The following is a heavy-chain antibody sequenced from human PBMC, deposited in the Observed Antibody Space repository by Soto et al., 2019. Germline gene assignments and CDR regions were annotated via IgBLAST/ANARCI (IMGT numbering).Heavy chain of an antibody. CDR2: ISGSGGST. Sequence: GGSLRLSRAASGFTFSRYSMNWVRQAPGKGLEWVSAISGSGGSTYYADSVKGRFTISRDNSKNTLYLQMNSLRAEDTAVYYCAKDRSTYYLVPPFDPWGQGTLVTVSS. V-gene: IGHV3-23*01. CDR1: GFTFSRYS. J-gene: IGHJ5*02. CDR3: AKDRSTYYLVPPFDP. D-gene: IGHD3-10*01.